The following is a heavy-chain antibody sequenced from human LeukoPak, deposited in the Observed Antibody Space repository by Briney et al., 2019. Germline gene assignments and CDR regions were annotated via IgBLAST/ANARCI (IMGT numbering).Heavy chain of an antibody. D-gene: IGHD7-27*01. CDR2: MSPNCGDT. Sequence: ASVKVSFKASGYTFTSYDFNWVRQATGQRPEWMEWMSPNCGDTGYAQKFQDRVTMTRNTSISTAYTELSSLRSDDTAVYYCARGPPNWGYDYWGPGTLVTVSS. V-gene: IGHV1-8*01. CDR1: GYTFTSYD. CDR3: ARGPPNWGYDY. J-gene: IGHJ4*02.